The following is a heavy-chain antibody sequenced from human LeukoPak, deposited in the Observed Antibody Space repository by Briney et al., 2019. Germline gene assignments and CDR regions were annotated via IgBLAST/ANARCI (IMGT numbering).Heavy chain of an antibody. D-gene: IGHD3-3*01. J-gene: IGHJ4*02. CDR3: AKDRQIWSGYHIDY. CDR2: ISGSGGST. Sequence: GGSLRLSCAASGFTFSSYAMSWVRQAPGKGLEWVSAISGSGGSTYYADSVKGRFAISRDNSKNTLYLQMNSLRAEDTAVYYCAKDRQIWSGYHIDYWGQGTLVTVFS. V-gene: IGHV3-23*01. CDR1: GFTFSSYA.